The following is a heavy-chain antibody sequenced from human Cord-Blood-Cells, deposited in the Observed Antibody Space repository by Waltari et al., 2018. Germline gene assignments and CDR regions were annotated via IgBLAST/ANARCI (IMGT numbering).Heavy chain of an antibody. CDR1: GGSLSSSSYY. CDR3: ARRILETAMVDY. V-gene: IGHV4-39*07. J-gene: IGHJ4*02. Sequence: QLQLQESGPGLVKPSETLSLTCTVSGGSLSSSSYYWGWIRQPPGKGLEWIGSIYYSGSTYYNPSLKSRVTISVDTSKNQFSLKLSSVTAADTAVYYCARRILETAMVDYWGQGTLVTVSS. CDR2: IYYSGST. D-gene: IGHD5-18*01.